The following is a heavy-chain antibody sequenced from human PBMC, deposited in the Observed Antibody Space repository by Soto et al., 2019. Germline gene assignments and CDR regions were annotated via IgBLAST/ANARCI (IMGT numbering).Heavy chain of an antibody. Sequence: GGSLRLSCAASGFTFSSYAMHWVRQAPGKGLEWVAVISYDGSNKYYADSVKGRFTISRDNSKNTLYLQMNSLRAEDTAVYYCARGTPSYSSGNFDYWGQGTLVTVS. D-gene: IGHD6-25*01. CDR2: ISYDGSNK. J-gene: IGHJ4*02. V-gene: IGHV3-30-3*01. CDR3: ARGTPSYSSGNFDY. CDR1: GFTFSSYA.